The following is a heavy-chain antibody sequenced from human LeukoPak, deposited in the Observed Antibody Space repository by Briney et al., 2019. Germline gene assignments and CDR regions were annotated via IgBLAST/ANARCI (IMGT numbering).Heavy chain of an antibody. D-gene: IGHD3-10*01. CDR2: INSDGSST. CDR3: AKNQKVVREAYDY. J-gene: IGHJ4*02. V-gene: IGHV3-74*01. CDR1: GFTFSSYW. Sequence: GGSLRLSCAASGFTFSSYWMHWVRQAPGKGLVWVSRINSDGSSTSYADSVKGRFTISRDNAKNTLYLQMNSLRAEDTAVYYCAKNQKVVREAYDYWGQGPLVTVSS.